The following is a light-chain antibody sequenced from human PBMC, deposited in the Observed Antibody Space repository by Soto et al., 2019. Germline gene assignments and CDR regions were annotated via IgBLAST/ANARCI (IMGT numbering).Light chain of an antibody. Sequence: QSALTQPASVSGSPGQSITISCTGTSSDVGSSNLVSWYQQHPGKAPKLITYEGSRRPSGVSGRFSGSMSGNTASLTISGLQAEDEADYYCCSFARSSTSYVFGSGTKVTVL. CDR3: CSFARSSTSYV. CDR2: EGS. J-gene: IGLJ1*01. CDR1: SSDVGSSNL. V-gene: IGLV2-23*01.